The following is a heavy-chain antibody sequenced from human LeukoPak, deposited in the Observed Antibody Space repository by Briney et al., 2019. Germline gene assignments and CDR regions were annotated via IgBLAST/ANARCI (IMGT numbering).Heavy chain of an antibody. CDR3: ARETTGESDY. CDR2: ITSSGSTI. CDR1: GFTLSDHF. Sequence: GGSLRLSCAASGFTLSDHFMSWVRQAPGKGPEWISCITSSGSTIYYADSVKGRFTISRDNAKNSLYLQMNSLRAEDTAVYYCARETTGESDYWGQGTLVTVSS. J-gene: IGHJ4*02. D-gene: IGHD1-14*01. V-gene: IGHV3-11*04.